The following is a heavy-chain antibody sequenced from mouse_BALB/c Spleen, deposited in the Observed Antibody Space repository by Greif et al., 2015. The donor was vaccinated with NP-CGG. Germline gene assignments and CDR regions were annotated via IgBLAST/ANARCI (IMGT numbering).Heavy chain of an antibody. CDR2: IYPGDGDT. CDR3: AKGLRDYAMDY. D-gene: IGHD2-4*01. V-gene: IGHV1-87*01. J-gene: IGHJ4*01. CDR1: GYTFTSYW. Sequence: QVQLQQSGAELARPGASVKLSCKASGYTFTSYWMQWVKQRPGQGLEWIGAIYPGDGDTRYTQKFKGKATLTADKSSSTAYMQLSSLASEDSAVYYCAKGLRDYAMDYWGQGTSVTVSS.